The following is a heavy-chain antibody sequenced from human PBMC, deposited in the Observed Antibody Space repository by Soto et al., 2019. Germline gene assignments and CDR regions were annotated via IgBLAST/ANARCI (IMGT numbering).Heavy chain of an antibody. D-gene: IGHD6-6*01. CDR3: ARGPSIAARRDYFDY. Sequence: QVQLVESGGGVVQPGRSLRLSCAASGFTFSSYAMHWVRQAPGKGLEWVAVISYDGSNKYYADSVKGRFTISRDNSKNTLYLQMNSLRAEDTAVYYCARGPSIAARRDYFDYWGQGTLVTVSS. V-gene: IGHV3-30-3*01. CDR1: GFTFSSYA. J-gene: IGHJ4*02. CDR2: ISYDGSNK.